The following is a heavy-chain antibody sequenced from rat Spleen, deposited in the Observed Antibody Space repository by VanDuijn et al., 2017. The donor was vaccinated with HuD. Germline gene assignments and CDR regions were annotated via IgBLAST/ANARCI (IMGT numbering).Heavy chain of an antibody. V-gene: IGHV2-13*01. J-gene: IGHJ4*01. CDR1: GLSLTSNS. Sequence: QVQLKESGPGLVQPSQTLSLTCTVSGLSLTSNSVIWVRQPPGKGLEWMGVIWGNGNTNYTSALKPRLSISRDTSKSQVFLKMNSLQTEDTAIYFCTRNRYRYNSGYVMDAWGQGASVTVSA. CDR3: TRNRYRYNSGYVMDA. CDR2: IWGNGNT. D-gene: IGHD1-5*01.